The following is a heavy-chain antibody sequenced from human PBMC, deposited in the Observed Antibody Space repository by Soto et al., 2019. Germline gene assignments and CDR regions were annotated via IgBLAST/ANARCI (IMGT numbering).Heavy chain of an antibody. CDR1: GFIFNTYC. CDR3: ARIGYSSSCFDY. J-gene: IGHJ4*02. D-gene: IGHD6-13*01. V-gene: IGHV3-7*05. Sequence: GGSPRLSCSASGFIFNTYCMSWVRPAPGKGLEWAANINQDGSVKYYVDSMKGRFTISRDNVKNSLYLQVNSLRAEDTAVYYCARIGYSSSCFDYWGQGILVTVSS. CDR2: INQDGSVK.